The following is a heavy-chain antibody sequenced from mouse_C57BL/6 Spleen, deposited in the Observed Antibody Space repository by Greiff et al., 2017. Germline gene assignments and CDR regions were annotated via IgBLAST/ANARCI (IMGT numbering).Heavy chain of an antibody. CDR3: AFDGYYDAMDY. V-gene: IGHV1-26*01. CDR2: INPNNGGT. D-gene: IGHD2-3*01. J-gene: IGHJ4*01. CDR1: GYTFTDYY. Sequence: VQLQQSGPELVKPGASVKISCKASGYTFTDYYMNWVKQSHGKSLEWIGDINPNNGGTSYNQKFKGKATLTVDKSSSTAYMELRSLTSEDSAVYYCAFDGYYDAMDYWGQGTSVTVSS.